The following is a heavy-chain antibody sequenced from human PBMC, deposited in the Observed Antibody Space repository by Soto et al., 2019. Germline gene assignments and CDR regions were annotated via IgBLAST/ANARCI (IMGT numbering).Heavy chain of an antibody. V-gene: IGHV3-30*04. CDR3: ARDRGVNLELFDH. Sequence: QVQLVESGGGVVQPGRSLRLSCVASGFTFRSYAMHWVRQAPGKGLEWVAVLSHDGTNTNYADSVKGRFIVSRDKSKNMLHLQMSSLRAADTAVYFCARDRGVNLELFDHWGQGALVTVSS. D-gene: IGHD3-3*01. CDR1: GFTFRSYA. J-gene: IGHJ4*02. CDR2: LSHDGTNT.